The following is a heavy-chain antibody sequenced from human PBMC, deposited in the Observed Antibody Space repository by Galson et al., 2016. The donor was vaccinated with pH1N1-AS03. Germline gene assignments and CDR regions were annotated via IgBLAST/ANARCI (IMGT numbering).Heavy chain of an antibody. V-gene: IGHV5-51*01. D-gene: IGHD5-12*01. CDR1: GYSFVSYW. J-gene: IGHJ3*02. CDR3: ARTSGYSSHWALDI. Sequence: QSGAEVKKPGESLKISCRGSGYSFVSYWIGWVRQMPGKGLEWMGVIYSGVSADTRYSPSFQGQVTISADKSISTAYLQWSSLEASDSAICYCARTSGYSSHWALDIWGQGTMVTVSS. CDR2: IYSGVSADT.